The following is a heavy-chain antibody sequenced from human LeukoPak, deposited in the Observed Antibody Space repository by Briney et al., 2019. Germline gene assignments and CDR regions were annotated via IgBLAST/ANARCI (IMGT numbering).Heavy chain of an antibody. J-gene: IGHJ4*01. CDR1: GGSVSGSPYY. Sequence: SETLSLTCTVSGGSVSGSPYYWGWIRQPPGRGLEWIGIMSHGGSAYYNPSLKSRVTISVDTSKNQFSLKLSSVTAADTAVYYCARRRDSSGYYSFD. D-gene: IGHD3-22*01. V-gene: IGHV4-39*01. CDR2: MSHGGSA. CDR3: ARRRDSSGYYSFD.